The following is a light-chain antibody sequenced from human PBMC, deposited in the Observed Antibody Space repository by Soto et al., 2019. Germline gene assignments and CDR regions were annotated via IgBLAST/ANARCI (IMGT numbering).Light chain of an antibody. V-gene: IGLV2-14*01. CDR1: SSEVGGYNY. J-gene: IGLJ2*01. Sequence: QSVLTQPASVSGSPGQSITISCTGTSSEVGGYNYVSWYQQHPGKAPKLMIYDVSNRPSGVSNRFSGSKSGNTAALTISGLQAEDEADYYCSSYTRSSTVVFGGGTKLTVL. CDR2: DVS. CDR3: SSYTRSSTVV.